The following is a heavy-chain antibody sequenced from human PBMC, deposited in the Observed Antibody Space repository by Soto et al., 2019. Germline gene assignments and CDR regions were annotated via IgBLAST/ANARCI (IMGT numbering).Heavy chain of an antibody. CDR2: ISYRGST. V-gene: IGHV4-31*11. CDR3: ARAWQNYYYSSGSQRLWFAP. J-gene: IGHJ5*02. Sequence: SETLSLTCAVSGGSISSGYDYWSWLRQHPGKGLEWIGYISYRGSTYYNPSLKSRLTISADTSKNQFSLELRSMTAADTAIYYCARAWQNYYYSSGSQRLWFAPWGQGTPVTVSS. D-gene: IGHD3-22*01. CDR1: GGSISSGYDY.